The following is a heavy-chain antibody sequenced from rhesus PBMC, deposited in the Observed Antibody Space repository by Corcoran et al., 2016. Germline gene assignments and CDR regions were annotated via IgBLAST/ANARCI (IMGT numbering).Heavy chain of an antibody. V-gene: IGHV4S10*01. CDR2: IYGSSTST. J-gene: IGHJ4*01. Sequence: QVQLQESGPGVVKPSETLSLTCAVSGGSISDSYRWSWIRQPPGKGLEWIGYIYGSSTSTNYNPSLKSRVTISKDTSKNQFSLKLSSVTAADTAVDYCARDTGIAAAGPGDYWGQGVLVTVSS. CDR3: ARDTGIAAAGPGDY. CDR1: GGSISDSYR. D-gene: IGHD6S26*01.